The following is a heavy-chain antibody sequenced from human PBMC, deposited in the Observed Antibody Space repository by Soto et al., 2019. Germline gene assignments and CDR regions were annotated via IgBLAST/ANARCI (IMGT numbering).Heavy chain of an antibody. CDR2: ISSSSSYT. D-gene: IGHD6-19*01. CDR3: ARDPLGAGAVVY. J-gene: IGHJ4*02. CDR1: GFTFSDYY. V-gene: IGHV3-11*05. Sequence: QVQLVESGGGLVKPGGSLRLSCAASGFTFSDYYMSWIRQAPGKGLEWVSYISSSSSYTNYADSVKGRFTISRDNAKNSLYLQINSLRAEDTAVYYCARDPLGAGAVVYWGQGTLVTVSS.